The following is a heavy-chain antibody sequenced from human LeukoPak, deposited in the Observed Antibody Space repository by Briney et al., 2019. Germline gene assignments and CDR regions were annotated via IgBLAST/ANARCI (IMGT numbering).Heavy chain of an antibody. V-gene: IGHV3-7*01. J-gene: IGHJ2*01. D-gene: IGHD3-16*01. CDR1: GFTFRSHW. Sequence: GGSLRLSCVASGFTFRSHWMNWVRQAPGKGLEWVANIREDGSETYYVDSVKGRFTISRDNAKNSLILQMDSLRVDDTAVYYCARKDLEAYWYFDLWGRGTLVTVSS. CDR2: IREDGSET. CDR3: ARKDLEAYWYFDL.